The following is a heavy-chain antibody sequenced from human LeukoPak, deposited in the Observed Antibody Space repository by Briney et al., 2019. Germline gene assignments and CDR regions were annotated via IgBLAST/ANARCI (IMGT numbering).Heavy chain of an antibody. D-gene: IGHD3-3*01. CDR3: ARDRGLLRFLEWLLLN. V-gene: IGHV1-2*02. CDR1: GYTFTGYY. CDR2: INPNSGGT. J-gene: IGHJ4*02. Sequence: ASVKVSCKASGYTFTGYYMHWVRQAPGQGLEWMGWINPNSGGTNYAQKFQGRVTMTRDTSICTAYMELSRLRSDDTAVYYCARDRGLLRFLEWLLLNWGQGTLVTVSS.